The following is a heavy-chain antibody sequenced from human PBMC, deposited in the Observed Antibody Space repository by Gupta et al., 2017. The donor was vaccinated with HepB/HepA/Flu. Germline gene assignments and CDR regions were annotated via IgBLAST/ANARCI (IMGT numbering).Heavy chain of an antibody. V-gene: IGHV3-23*01. Sequence: EVQLLEAGGVLAPSGGSLRLSCGVSVFTFSSFAMGWVRQAPGKGLECVHTHSDRETTYYADAGKGRFATSRDDSDTGLYVQINRPRDEDTPVYYCADARWWYTRTPLDSWGQGILLTVSS. CDR3: ADARWWYTRTPLDS. J-gene: IGHJ4*02. D-gene: IGHD2-15*01. CDR1: VFTFSSFA. CDR2: HSDRETT.